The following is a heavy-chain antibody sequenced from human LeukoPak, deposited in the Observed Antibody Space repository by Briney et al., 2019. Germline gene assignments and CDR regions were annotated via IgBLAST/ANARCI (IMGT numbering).Heavy chain of an antibody. V-gene: IGHV3-73*01. J-gene: IGHJ2*01. Sequence: PGGSLRLSCAASGFTFSASGIHWVRQASGKVLEWVGRIRSKANNYVTTYAASVKGRFTVSRDDSKNTAYLQMNSLRAEDTAVYYCARGSYGILTGYILNWYFDLWGRGTLVTVSS. D-gene: IGHD3-9*01. CDR2: IRSKANNYVT. CDR1: GFTFSASG. CDR3: ARGSYGILTGYILNWYFDL.